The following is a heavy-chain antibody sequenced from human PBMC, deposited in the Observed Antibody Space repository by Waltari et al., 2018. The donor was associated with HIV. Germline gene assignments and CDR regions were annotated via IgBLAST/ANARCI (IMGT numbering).Heavy chain of an antibody. Sequence: QVQLVQSGAEVKKHGASVKVSCKASGYAFATYDVNWVRQATGQGPEWMGWMSPNSGNTVYAQEFQGRVTMTRDTSISTVYMELSSLTSEDTAVYYCARGGSASMDVWGQGTTVTVSS. CDR3: ARGGSASMDV. J-gene: IGHJ6*02. CDR2: MSPNSGNT. CDR1: GYAFATYD. V-gene: IGHV1-8*01.